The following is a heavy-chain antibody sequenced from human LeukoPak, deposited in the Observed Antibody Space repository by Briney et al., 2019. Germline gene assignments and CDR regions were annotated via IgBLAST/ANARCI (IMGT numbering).Heavy chain of an antibody. J-gene: IGHJ4*02. V-gene: IGHV4-31*03. CDR3: LRSGWFYY. Sequence: PSETLSLTCTVSGGSISSSGYYWSWIRQHPGKGLEWIGYIYYSGSNYYNPSLKSRVTISVDTSKNQFSLKLSSVTAADTAVYYCLRSGWFYYWGQGTLVTVSS. CDR2: IYYSGSN. CDR1: GGSISSSGYY. D-gene: IGHD6-19*01.